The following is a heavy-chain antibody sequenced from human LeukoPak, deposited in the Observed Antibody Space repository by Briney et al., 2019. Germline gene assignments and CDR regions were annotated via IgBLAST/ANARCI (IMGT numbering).Heavy chain of an antibody. J-gene: IGHJ3*02. CDR2: IYYSGST. V-gene: IGHV4-31*03. CDR1: GGSISGGGYY. D-gene: IGHD3-22*01. Sequence: PSETLSLTCTVSGGSISGGGYYWSWIRQHPGKGLEWIGYIYYSGSTYYNPSLKSRVTISVDTSKNQFSLKLSSVTAADTAVYYCARGDYDSLQGAFDIWGQGTMVTVSS. CDR3: ARGDYDSLQGAFDI.